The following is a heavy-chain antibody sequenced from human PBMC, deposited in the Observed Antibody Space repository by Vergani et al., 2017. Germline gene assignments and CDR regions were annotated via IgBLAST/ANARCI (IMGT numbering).Heavy chain of an antibody. CDR1: GDSISTSSYA. D-gene: IGHD6-6*01. CDR2: VFYGERA. CDR3: AGHISGVRPSSMTAFDY. Sequence: QMQLQESGPGLVKPSETLSLSCTVSGDSISTSSYACGWIRQPPGKTLELVGTVFYGERASYNPSLKSRVTLSLDTSKKEISLPLTSITAADTAVHYCAGHISGVRPSSMTAFDYWGQGTLVTVSS. V-gene: IGHV4-39*01. J-gene: IGHJ4*02.